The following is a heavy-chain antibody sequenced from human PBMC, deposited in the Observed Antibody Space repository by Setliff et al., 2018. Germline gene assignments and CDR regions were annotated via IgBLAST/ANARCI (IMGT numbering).Heavy chain of an antibody. CDR1: GESFSGHY. Sequence: SETLSLTCAVYGESFSGHYWSWIRQPPGKGLEWIGENNHSGSTNYNPSLKSRVTISVDTSKNQFSLKLSSVAAADTAVYYCARGFDVCGGGACYTDGPYYFDYWGLGTLVTVSS. CDR3: ARGFDVCGGGACYTDGPYYFDY. J-gene: IGHJ4*02. V-gene: IGHV4-34*01. D-gene: IGHD2-21*02. CDR2: NNHSGST.